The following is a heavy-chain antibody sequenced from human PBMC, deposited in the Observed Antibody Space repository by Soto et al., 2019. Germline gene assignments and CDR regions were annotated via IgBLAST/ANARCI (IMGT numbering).Heavy chain of an antibody. CDR3: ARVPWGSGGSCYCMDV. J-gene: IGHJ6*02. CDR2: ISAYNGNT. V-gene: IGHV1-18*01. D-gene: IGHD2-15*01. Sequence: ASVKVSCKASGYTFTSYGISWVRQAPGQGLEWMGWISAYNGNTNYAQKLQGRVTMTTDTSTSTAYMELRSLRSDGTAVYYCARVPWGSGGSCYCMDVWGQGTTVTVSS. CDR1: GYTFTSYG.